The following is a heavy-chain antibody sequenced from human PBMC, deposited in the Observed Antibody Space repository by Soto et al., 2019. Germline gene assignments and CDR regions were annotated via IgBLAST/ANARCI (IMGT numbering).Heavy chain of an antibody. V-gene: IGHV1-69*12. Sequence: QVQLVQSGAEVKKPGSSVKVSCKASGGTFSSDAISWVRQAPGQGLEWMGGIIPIFGTADYAQKFQGRVTITADESTSTAYMELSSLRSEDTAVYYCASHSSLRGYCISTSCYGYYYGMDVWGQGTTVTVSS. CDR1: GGTFSSDA. CDR3: ASHSSLRGYCISTSCYGYYYGMDV. CDR2: IIPIFGTA. D-gene: IGHD2-2*01. J-gene: IGHJ6*02.